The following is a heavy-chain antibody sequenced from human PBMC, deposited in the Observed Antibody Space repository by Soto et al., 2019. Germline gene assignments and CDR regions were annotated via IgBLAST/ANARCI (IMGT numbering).Heavy chain of an antibody. CDR2: INPNSGGT. D-gene: IGHD6-6*01. V-gene: IGHV1-2*02. J-gene: IGHJ3*02. Sequence: QVQLVQSGAEVKKPGASVKVSCKASGYTFTGNYMHWVRQAPGQGLEWMGWINPNSGGTKYAQKFEGRVTVTRDTSISTAYMGLSRLRSDDTAVYYCARDRDSSSPFDTWGQGTMVTVSS. CDR3: ARDRDSSSPFDT. CDR1: GYTFTGNY.